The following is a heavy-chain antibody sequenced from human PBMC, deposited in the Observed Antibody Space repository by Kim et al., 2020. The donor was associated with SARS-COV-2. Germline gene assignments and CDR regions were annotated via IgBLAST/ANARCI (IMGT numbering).Heavy chain of an antibody. CDR1: GFTFSSYA. CDR2: ISYDGSNK. Sequence: GGSLRLSCAASGFTFSSYAMHWVRQAPGKGLEWVAVISYDGSNKYYADSVKGRFTISRDNSKNTLYLQMNSLRAEDTAVYYCAREAYYNILTGYYWRGAFCYWGQGTLVTVSS. J-gene: IGHJ4*02. D-gene: IGHD3-9*01. CDR3: AREAYYNILTGYYWRGAFCY. V-gene: IGHV3-30-3*01.